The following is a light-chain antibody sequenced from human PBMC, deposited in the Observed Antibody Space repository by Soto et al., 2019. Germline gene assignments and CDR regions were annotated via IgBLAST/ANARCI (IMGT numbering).Light chain of an antibody. Sequence: ASQSVSSSYLAWYQQKPGQAPRLLIYGASSRATGIPDRFSGSGSGTEFTLTISTLQPSDFATYYCQQYNSYPWTFGQGTKVDIK. V-gene: IGKV3-20*01. CDR3: QQYNSYPWT. CDR1: QSVSSSY. J-gene: IGKJ1*01. CDR2: GAS.